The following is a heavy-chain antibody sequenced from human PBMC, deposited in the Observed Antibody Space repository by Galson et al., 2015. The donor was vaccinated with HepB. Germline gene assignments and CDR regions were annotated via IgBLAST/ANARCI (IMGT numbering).Heavy chain of an antibody. CDR3: AVYCSTTSCYGALHLA. D-gene: IGHD2-2*01. Sequence: SLRLSCAASGFTFSSYSLNWVRQTPGKGLEWVSYISSSSSTIYYGDSVKGRFTVSRDNAKNSLYLQMYSLRAEDTAVYYCAVYCSTTSCYGALHLAWGQGTLVTVSS. CDR2: ISSSSSTI. CDR1: GFTFSSYS. V-gene: IGHV3-48*01. J-gene: IGHJ5*02.